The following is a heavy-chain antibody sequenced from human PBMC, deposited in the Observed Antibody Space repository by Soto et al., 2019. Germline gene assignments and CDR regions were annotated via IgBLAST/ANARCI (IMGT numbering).Heavy chain of an antibody. Sequence: PGGSLRLSCAASGFIFSNYAMHWVRQAPGKGLEWVTIISFDGSKTHYADSVRGRFTISRDNSNNTLSLQMSNLRPDDTALYYCAREGGNGYSYGYSFDYWGQGTQVTVSS. CDR3: AREGGNGYSYGYSFDY. V-gene: IGHV3-30-3*01. CDR1: GFIFSNYA. CDR2: ISFDGSKT. D-gene: IGHD5-18*01. J-gene: IGHJ4*02.